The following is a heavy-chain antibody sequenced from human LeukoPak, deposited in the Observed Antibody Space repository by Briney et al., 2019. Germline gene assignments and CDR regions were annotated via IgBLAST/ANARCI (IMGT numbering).Heavy chain of an antibody. D-gene: IGHD3-10*01. Sequence: PGGSLRLSCAASGFTFSNHGMNWVRQAPGKGLEWVSGILGGAGSTYYADSVKGRFTISRDNSKNTLYLQMNSLRAEDTAVYYYAGDPSGSRNWFDPWGQGTQVTVSS. CDR1: GFTFSNHG. V-gene: IGHV3-23*01. CDR2: ILGGAGST. CDR3: AGDPSGSRNWFDP. J-gene: IGHJ5*02.